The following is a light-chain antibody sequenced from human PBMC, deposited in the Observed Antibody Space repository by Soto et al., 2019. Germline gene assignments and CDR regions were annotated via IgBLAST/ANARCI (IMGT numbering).Light chain of an antibody. CDR3: ISYASRTTAV. CDR1: RSDVGGYNF. CDR2: EVS. V-gene: IGLV2-14*01. J-gene: IGLJ1*01. Sequence: QSALAQPASVSGSPGQSVTISCTGTRSDVGGYNFVSWYQQHPGKAPKLMIYEVSNRPSGVSHRFSGSKSGNTASLTISGLQAEDEADYYCISYASRTTAVFXTGTKVTVL.